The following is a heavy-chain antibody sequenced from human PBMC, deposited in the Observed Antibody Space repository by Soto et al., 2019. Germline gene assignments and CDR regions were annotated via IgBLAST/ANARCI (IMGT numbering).Heavy chain of an antibody. CDR3: AIGSGYPIFDY. CDR1: GYTFTSYD. Sequence: ASVKVSCKASGYTFTSYDINWVRQATGQGLEWMGWMNPNTGNTGYAQKFQGRVTMTRITPISTAYMELSSLRSEDTAVYYCAIGSGYPIFDYWGQRALVTVSS. V-gene: IGHV1-8*01. J-gene: IGHJ4*02. CDR2: MNPNTGNT. D-gene: IGHD3-22*01.